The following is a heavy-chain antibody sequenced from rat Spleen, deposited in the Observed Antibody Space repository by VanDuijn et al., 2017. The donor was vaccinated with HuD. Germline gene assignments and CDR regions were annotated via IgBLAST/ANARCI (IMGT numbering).Heavy chain of an antibody. J-gene: IGHJ4*01. D-gene: IGHD1-4*01. CDR3: TREYLTTGVMDA. V-gene: IGHV2-13*01. CDR1: GFSLISYA. CDR2: IWGDGST. Sequence: QVQLKESGPGLVQPSQTLSLTCTVSGFSLISYAVNWVRQPPGKGLEWMGGIWGDGSTNYNSALKSRLSISRDTSKSQVFLKMNSLQTEDTGTYYCTREYLTTGVMDAWGQGASVTVSS.